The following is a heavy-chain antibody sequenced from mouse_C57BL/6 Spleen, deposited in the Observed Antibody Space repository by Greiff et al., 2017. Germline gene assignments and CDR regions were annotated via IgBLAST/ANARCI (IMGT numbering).Heavy chain of an antibody. V-gene: IGHV1-80*01. CDR3: ARSNFRRDFEV. Sequence: QVQLKQSGAELVKPGASVKISCKASGYAFSSYWMNWVKQRPGKGLEWIGQIYPGGGDTNYTGTFKGQATLTADKSSSTAYMQLSSLTSEDSAVYFCARSNFRRDFEVWGTGTTVTVSS. CDR2: IYPGGGDT. J-gene: IGHJ1*03. CDR1: GYAFSSYW.